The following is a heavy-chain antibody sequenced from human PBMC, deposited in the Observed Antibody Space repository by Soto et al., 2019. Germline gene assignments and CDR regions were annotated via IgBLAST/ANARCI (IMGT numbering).Heavy chain of an antibody. J-gene: IGHJ3*02. CDR3: ARPGCSSTSCYEQGAFDI. Sequence: EVQLVESGGGLVKPGGSLRLSCAASGFTFSSYSMNWVRQAPGKGLEWVSSISSSSSYIYYADSVKGRFTISRDNAKNSLYLQMNSRRAEDTAVYYCARPGCSSTSCYEQGAFDIWGQGTMVTVSS. V-gene: IGHV3-21*01. CDR1: GFTFSSYS. CDR2: ISSSSSYI. D-gene: IGHD2-2*01.